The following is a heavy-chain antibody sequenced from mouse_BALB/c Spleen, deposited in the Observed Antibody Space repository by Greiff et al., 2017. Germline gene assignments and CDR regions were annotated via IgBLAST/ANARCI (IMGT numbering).Heavy chain of an antibody. CDR3: ARSDGYYDWFAY. Sequence: QVQLKESGAELAKPGASVKMSCKASGYTFTSYWMHWVKQRPGQGLEWIGYINPSTGYTEYNQKFKDKATLTADKSSSIAYMQLSSLTSEDSAVYYCARSDGYYDWFAYWGQGTLVTVSA. CDR1: GYTFTSYW. CDR2: INPSTGYT. D-gene: IGHD2-3*01. J-gene: IGHJ3*01. V-gene: IGHV1-7*01.